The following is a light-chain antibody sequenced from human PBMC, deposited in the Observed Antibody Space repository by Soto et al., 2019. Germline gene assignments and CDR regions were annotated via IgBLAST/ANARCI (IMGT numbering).Light chain of an antibody. J-gene: IGLJ1*01. CDR3: SSYTSSSTWV. Sequence: QPVLTQPASVSGSPGQSITISCTGTSSVVGGYNYVSWYQQHPGKAPKLMIYDVSNRPSGVSNRFSGSKSGNTASLTISGLQAEDEADYYCSSYTSSSTWVFGTGTKVTVL. CDR2: DVS. CDR1: SSVVGGYNY. V-gene: IGLV2-14*01.